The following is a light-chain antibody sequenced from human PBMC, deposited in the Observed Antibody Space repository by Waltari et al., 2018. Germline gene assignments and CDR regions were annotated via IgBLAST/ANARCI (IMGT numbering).Light chain of an antibody. J-gene: IGKJ2*01. Sequence: EIVMTQSPATLSVSPGERATLSCRASQSVSSNLAWYQQKPGQAPRLLIYGASTRATGIPARFSGSGSGTEFTLTISSLQSEDFPVYYCQQYNNWPPYMYTFGQGTKLEIK. CDR2: GAS. CDR1: QSVSSN. CDR3: QQYNNWPPYMYT. V-gene: IGKV3-15*01.